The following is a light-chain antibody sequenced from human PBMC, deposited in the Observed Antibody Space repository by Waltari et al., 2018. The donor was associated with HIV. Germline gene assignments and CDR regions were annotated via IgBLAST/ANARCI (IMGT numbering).Light chain of an antibody. CDR3: QQYYSTPYT. CDR1: QSVLYSSNNNNY. CDR2: WAS. J-gene: IGKJ2*01. V-gene: IGKV4-1*01. Sequence: DIVMTQSPDSLAVSLGERATINCKSSQSVLYSSNNNNYLAWYQQKPGQPPKLLIYWASTRESGVPDRFRGSGSGTDFTLTISSLQAEDGAVYYCQQYYSTPYTFGQGTKLEIK.